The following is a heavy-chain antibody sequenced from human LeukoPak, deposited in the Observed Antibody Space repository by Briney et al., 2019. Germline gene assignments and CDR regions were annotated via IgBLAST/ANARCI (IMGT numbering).Heavy chain of an antibody. CDR1: GGSINSSSYY. Sequence: SETLSLTCTVSGGSINSSSYYWGWIRQPPGKGLEWIATISYSGSTYYSPSLKGRVTISADTSKNQFSLNLSSVTAADTAVYYCARQEKSYYDAFDIWGQGTMVTVSS. CDR3: ARQEKSYYDAFDI. J-gene: IGHJ3*02. CDR2: ISYSGST. D-gene: IGHD1-26*01. V-gene: IGHV4-39*01.